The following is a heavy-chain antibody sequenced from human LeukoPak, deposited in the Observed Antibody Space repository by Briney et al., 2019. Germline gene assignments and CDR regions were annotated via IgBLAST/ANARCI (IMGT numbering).Heavy chain of an antibody. CDR2: IKKDGSEK. CDR1: GFTFSSYW. J-gene: IGHJ4*02. D-gene: IGHD6-19*01. V-gene: IGHV3-7*01. CDR3: ARFGYSSGWSFDY. Sequence: GGSLRLSCAVSGFTFSSYWMSWVRQAPGKRLEWVANIKKDGSEKYYVDSVKGRFTISRDNAKNSLYLQMNSLRAEDTAVYYCARFGYSSGWSFDYWGQGTLVTVSS.